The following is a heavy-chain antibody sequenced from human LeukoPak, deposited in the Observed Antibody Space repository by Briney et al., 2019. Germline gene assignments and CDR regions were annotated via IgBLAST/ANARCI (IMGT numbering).Heavy chain of an antibody. J-gene: IGHJ4*02. V-gene: IGHV3-49*03. Sequence: GGSLRLSCTASGFTFGDYAMSWFRQAPGKGLEWVGFIRSKAYGGTTEYAASVKGRFTISRDNSKNTLYLQMNSLRAEDTAVYYCARDHSSSWYYFDYWGQGTLVTVSS. CDR3: ARDHSSSWYYFDY. D-gene: IGHD6-13*01. CDR2: IRSKAYGGTT. CDR1: GFTFGDYA.